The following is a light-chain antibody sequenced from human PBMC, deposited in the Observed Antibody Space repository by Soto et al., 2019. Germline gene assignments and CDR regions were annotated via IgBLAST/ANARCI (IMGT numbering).Light chain of an antibody. V-gene: IGLV1-51*01. Sequence: QSVLTQPPSVSAAPGQKVTISCCGSSSTIGNNYVFWYQQLPGTAPKLLIYDNDKRPSGIPDRFSGSKSGTSATLGITGLQTGDEADYYCATWDRSLSVGVFGGGTQLTVL. J-gene: IGLJ2*01. CDR3: ATWDRSLSVGV. CDR1: SSTIGNNY. CDR2: DND.